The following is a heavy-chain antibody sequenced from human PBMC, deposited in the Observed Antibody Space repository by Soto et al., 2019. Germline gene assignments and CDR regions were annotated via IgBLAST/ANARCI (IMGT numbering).Heavy chain of an antibody. V-gene: IGHV4-30-4*01. CDR1: GGSISSGDYY. CDR2: IYYSGST. D-gene: IGHD6-13*01. J-gene: IGHJ4*02. Sequence: SETLSLTCTVSGGSISSGDYYWSWIRQPPGKGLEWIGYIYYSGSTYYNPSLKSRVTISVDTSKNQFSLKLSSVTAADTAVYYCDRAVNTEAGLPPFFDYWGQATLVTVSS. CDR3: DRAVNTEAGLPPFFDY.